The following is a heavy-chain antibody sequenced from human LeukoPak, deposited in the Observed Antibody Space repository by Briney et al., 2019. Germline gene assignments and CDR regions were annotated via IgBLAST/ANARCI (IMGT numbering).Heavy chain of an antibody. D-gene: IGHD2-2*01. CDR3: VKGYCSSTSCLIDY. CDR1: GFTFSSYA. Sequence: TGGSLRLSCSASGFTFSSYAMHWVRQAPGKGLEYVSAISSSGGSTYYADSVKGRFTISRDNSKNTLYLQMSSLRAEDTAVHYCVKGYCSSTSCLIDYWGQGTLVTVSS. V-gene: IGHV3-64D*06. J-gene: IGHJ4*02. CDR2: ISSSGGST.